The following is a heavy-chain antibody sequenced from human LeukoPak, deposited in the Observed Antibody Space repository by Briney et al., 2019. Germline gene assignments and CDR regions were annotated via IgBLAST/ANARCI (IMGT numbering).Heavy chain of an antibody. D-gene: IGHD5-18*01. CDR3: AREGSRYSLENYYFDY. CDR1: GFTFSSYW. CDR2: IKQDGGEK. J-gene: IGHJ4*02. Sequence: GGSLRLSCAASGFTFSSYWMSWVRQAPGKGLEWVANIKQDGGEKYYVDSVKGRFTISRDNAKNSLYLQMNSLRAEDTAVYYCAREGSRYSLENYYFDYWGQGTLVTVSS. V-gene: IGHV3-7*01.